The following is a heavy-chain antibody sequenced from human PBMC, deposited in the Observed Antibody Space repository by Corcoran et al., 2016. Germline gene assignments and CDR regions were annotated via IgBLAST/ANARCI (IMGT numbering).Heavy chain of an antibody. V-gene: IGHV1-18*01. CDR1: GYTFTSYG. CDR2: ISVYNGNT. J-gene: IGHJ6*02. CDR3: ASPDRPYYDYGMDV. Sequence: QLVQSGGEVKKPGASVKVSCKASGYTFTSYGISWVRQAPGQGLEWMGWISVYNGNTHYAQKFQGRVTMTTDTSTSTADMELRSLRTDDTAVCYCASPDRPYYDYGMDVWGQGTTVTVSS.